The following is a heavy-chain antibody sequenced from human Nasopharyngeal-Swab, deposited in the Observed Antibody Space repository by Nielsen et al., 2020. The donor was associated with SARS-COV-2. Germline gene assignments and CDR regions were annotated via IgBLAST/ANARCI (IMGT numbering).Heavy chain of an antibody. CDR1: GFTFSSYG. CDR2: ISGDSDST. CDR3: AKDRDSGDDFEEYYHYYGMDV. V-gene: IGHV3-NL1*01. Sequence: GESLKISCAASGFTFSSYGMHWVRQAPGKGLEWVSVISGDSDSTYYTDSVRGRFTISRDNSKNTLNLQMNNLRAEDTAIYYCAKDRDSGDDFEEYYHYYGMDVWGQGAPVTVSS. D-gene: IGHD5-12*01. J-gene: IGHJ6*02.